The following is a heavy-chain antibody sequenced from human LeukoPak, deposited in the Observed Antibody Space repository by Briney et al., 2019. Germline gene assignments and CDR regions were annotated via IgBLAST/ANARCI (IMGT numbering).Heavy chain of an antibody. Sequence: GGSLRLSCSASGFTFSSYAMHWVRQAPGKGLEWVSVIYSGGSTYYADSVKGRFTISRDNSKNTLYLQMNSLRAEDTAVYYCARGGYSSGCHYWGQGTLVTVSS. CDR2: IYSGGST. J-gene: IGHJ4*02. CDR1: GFTFSSYA. V-gene: IGHV3-53*01. CDR3: ARGGYSSGCHY. D-gene: IGHD6-19*01.